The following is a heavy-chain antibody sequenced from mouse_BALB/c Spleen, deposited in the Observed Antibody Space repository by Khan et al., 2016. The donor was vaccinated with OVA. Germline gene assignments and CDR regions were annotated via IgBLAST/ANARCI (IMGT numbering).Heavy chain of an antibody. Sequence: EVQLQESGPGLVKPSQSLSLTCTVTGYSITSDYAWNWIRQFPGNKLEWMGYISYSGSPTYNPSLKSRISITRDTSKDQFFLQLKSVTSEDTATYYCASELGRYYALDYWGQRTSVTVSS. D-gene: IGHD4-1*01. CDR1: GYSITSDYA. J-gene: IGHJ4*01. CDR2: ISYSGSP. CDR3: ASELGRYYALDY. V-gene: IGHV3-2*02.